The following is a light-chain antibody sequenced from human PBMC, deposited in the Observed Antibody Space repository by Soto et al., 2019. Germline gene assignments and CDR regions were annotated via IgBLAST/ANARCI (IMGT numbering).Light chain of an antibody. CDR3: QQYDTSPPLT. J-gene: IGKJ4*01. CDR1: QSVSSNY. V-gene: IGKV3-20*01. CDR2: GAF. Sequence: EMVLTQSPGTLSLSPGDRATLSCRASQSVSSNYLAWYQQKPGKAPRLRLYGAFSRATGIPARFGGSGSGTEFTLTISRLEPEDFGVYYCQQYDTSPPLTCGGGTKVEI.